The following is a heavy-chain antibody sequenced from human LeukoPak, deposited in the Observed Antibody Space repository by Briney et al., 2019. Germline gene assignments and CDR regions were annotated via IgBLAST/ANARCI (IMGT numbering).Heavy chain of an antibody. J-gene: IGHJ1*01. Sequence: ASVEVSCKASGYTFTSYGISWVRQAPGQGLEWMGWISAYNGYTDYAQKLQFRVTMTTDTSTSTAYMELRSLRSDDTAVYYCARDKAVTTEVTQHFQHWGQGTLVTVSS. V-gene: IGHV1-18*01. D-gene: IGHD4-23*01. CDR2: ISAYNGYT. CDR3: ARDKAVTTEVTQHFQH. CDR1: GYTFTSYG.